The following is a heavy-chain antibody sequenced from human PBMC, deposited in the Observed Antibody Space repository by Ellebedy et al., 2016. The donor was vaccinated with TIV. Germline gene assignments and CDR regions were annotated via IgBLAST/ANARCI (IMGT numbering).Heavy chain of an antibody. V-gene: IGHV4-34*01. CDR3: ATLPAVLRYIDY. D-gene: IGHD3-9*01. CDR1: GGSFSGYY. J-gene: IGHJ4*02. CDR2: INHSGST. Sequence: SETLSLTCAVYGGSFSGYYWSWIRQPPGKGLEWIGEINHSGSTNYNPSLKSRVTISVDTSKNQFSLKLSSVTAADTAVYYCATLPAVLRYIDYWGQGTLVTVSS.